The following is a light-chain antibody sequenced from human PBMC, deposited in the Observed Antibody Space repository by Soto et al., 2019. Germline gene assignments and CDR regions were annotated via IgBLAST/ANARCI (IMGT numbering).Light chain of an antibody. Sequence: QSALTQPPSASGSPGQSVTISCSGTSSDVGGYNYVSWYQQHPGKAPQVMIYEVSRRPSGVPDRFSGSKSGNTASLTVSWLQSEDEADYYCSSYGGSNNVVFGGGTKLTVL. CDR3: SSYGGSNNVV. CDR2: EVS. CDR1: SSDVGGYNY. V-gene: IGLV2-8*01. J-gene: IGLJ2*01.